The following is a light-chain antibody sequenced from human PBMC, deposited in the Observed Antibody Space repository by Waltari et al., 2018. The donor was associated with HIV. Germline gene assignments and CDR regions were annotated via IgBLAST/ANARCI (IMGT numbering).Light chain of an antibody. Sequence: QSALTQPASVSGSPGQSITISCTGTRSDVGIYNLVPWYQQNPGKAPKLMIYEGSKRPSGVSNRFSGSKSGNTASLTISGLQAEDEAHYYCCSYAGSFVVFGGGTKLTVL. J-gene: IGLJ2*01. CDR3: CSYAGSFVV. CDR1: RSDVGIYNL. V-gene: IGLV2-23*01. CDR2: EGS.